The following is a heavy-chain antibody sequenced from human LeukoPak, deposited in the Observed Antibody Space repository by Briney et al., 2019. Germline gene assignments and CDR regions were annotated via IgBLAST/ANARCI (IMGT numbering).Heavy chain of an antibody. J-gene: IGHJ4*02. Sequence: GSLRLSLASSWFTFRYYYMRLVRQASGEGLGWGSLIYKRRNYTDYADSVKGRFTFSRDNAKNSLYLQMNSLRAEDTAVYYCASYLGSEKFDYYGSGSYCGHWGQGTLVTVSS. V-gene: IGHV3-11*06. CDR3: ASYLGSEKFDYYGSGSYCGH. CDR1: WFTFRYYY. D-gene: IGHD3-10*01. CDR2: IYKRRNYT.